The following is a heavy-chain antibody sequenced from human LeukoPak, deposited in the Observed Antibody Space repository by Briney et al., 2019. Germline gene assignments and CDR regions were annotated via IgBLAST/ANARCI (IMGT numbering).Heavy chain of an antibody. CDR3: AREGCTNGVCYAGY. CDR1: GYTFTGYY. V-gene: IGHV1-2*02. Sequence: GASVKVSCKASGYTFTGYYMHWVRQAPGHGLEWMGWINPNSGGTNHAQKFQGRVSMTRDTSISTAYMELSRLRSDDTAVYYCAREGCTNGVCYAGYWGQGTLVTVSS. CDR2: INPNSGGT. D-gene: IGHD2-8*01. J-gene: IGHJ4*02.